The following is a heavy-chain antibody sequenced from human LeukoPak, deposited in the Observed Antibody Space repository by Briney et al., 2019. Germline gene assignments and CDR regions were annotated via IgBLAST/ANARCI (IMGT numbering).Heavy chain of an antibody. CDR1: GFTFSSYS. D-gene: IGHD3-9*01. CDR3: ARDRLRYDSLTGYPAD. CDR2: IYSGGST. J-gene: IGHJ4*02. Sequence: GGSLRLSCAASGFTFSSYSMNWVRQAPGKGLEWVSVIYSGGSTHYADSVKGRFTISRDNSKNTLYLQMNSLRAEDTAVYYCARDRLRYDSLTGYPADWGQGTLVTVSS. V-gene: IGHV3-66*01.